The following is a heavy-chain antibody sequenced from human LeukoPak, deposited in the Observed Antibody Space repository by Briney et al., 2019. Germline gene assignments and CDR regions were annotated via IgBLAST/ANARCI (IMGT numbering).Heavy chain of an antibody. V-gene: IGHV4-34*01. CDR2: INHSGST. J-gene: IGHJ4*02. CDR1: GESFSGYY. Sequence: SETLSLTCAVYGESFSGYYWSWIRQPPGKGLEWIGEINHSGSTNYNPSLKSRVTISVDTSKNQFSLKLSSVTAADTAVYYCANLPDWGQGTLVTVSS. CDR3: ANLPD.